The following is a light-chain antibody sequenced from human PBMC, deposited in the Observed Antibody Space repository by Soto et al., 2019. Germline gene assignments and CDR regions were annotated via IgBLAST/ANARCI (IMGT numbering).Light chain of an antibody. Sequence: EVVLTQFPATLSLSPGDRAALSCKASQSVHNFLAWYQQRPGQAPRLLIYGASNRAADIPDRFSSSGSGTDFALTINSLEPEDFAVYYCQQRSNWPPITFGQGTRLDIK. CDR1: QSVHNF. V-gene: IGKV3-11*01. CDR2: GAS. J-gene: IGKJ5*01. CDR3: QQRSNWPPIT.